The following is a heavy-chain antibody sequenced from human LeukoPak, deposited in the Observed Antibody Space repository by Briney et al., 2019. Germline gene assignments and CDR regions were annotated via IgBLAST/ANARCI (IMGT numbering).Heavy chain of an antibody. CDR2: IYYSGST. Sequence: PSETLSLTCTVSGGSISSSSYYWGWIRQPPGKGLEWIGSIYYSGSTYYNPSLKSRVTISVDTSKNQFSLKLSSVTAADTAVYYCARLRGYGSGSYYRGYFDYWGQGTLVTVSS. CDR3: ARLRGYGSGSYYRGYFDY. V-gene: IGHV4-39*07. D-gene: IGHD3-10*01. J-gene: IGHJ4*02. CDR1: GGSISSSSYY.